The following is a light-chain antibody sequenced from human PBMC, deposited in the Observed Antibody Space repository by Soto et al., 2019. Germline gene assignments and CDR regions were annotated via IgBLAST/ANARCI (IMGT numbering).Light chain of an antibody. V-gene: IGKV3-20*01. J-gene: IGKJ5*01. CDR3: QQYGSSRIT. Sequence: VMTQSPLSLPVTLGQPATLACRASQSVSSSYLAWYQPKPGQAPRLLIYGASSRATGIPDRFSGSGSGTDFTLTISRLEPEDFAVYYCQQYGSSRITFGQGTRLEIK. CDR2: GAS. CDR1: QSVSSSY.